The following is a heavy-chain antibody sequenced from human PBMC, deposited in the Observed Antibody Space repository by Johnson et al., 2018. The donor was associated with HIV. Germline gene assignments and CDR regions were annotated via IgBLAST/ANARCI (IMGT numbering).Heavy chain of an antibody. V-gene: IGHV3-9*01. J-gene: IGHJ3*01. CDR3: AREGGSYKDDAFDV. Sequence: VQLVESGGGLVQPGRSLRLSCAPSGFTFDDYAMHWVRQAPGKGLEWVSGISWNSDNIAYADSVRGRFTIARDNSKNTLYLQMNSLRAEDTALYYCAREGGSYKDDAFDVWGQGTMVTVSS. CDR1: GFTFDDYA. CDR2: ISWNSDNI. D-gene: IGHD1-26*01.